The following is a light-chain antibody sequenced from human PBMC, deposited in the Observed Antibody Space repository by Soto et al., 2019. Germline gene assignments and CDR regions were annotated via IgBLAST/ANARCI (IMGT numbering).Light chain of an antibody. Sequence: EIVMTQSPATLSVSPGERATLSCRASQSVSSNLAWYQQKPGQAPRLLIYGASTRATGIPARFSSSGSGTEFTLTISSLQSEDFAVYYCQSERTFGQGTKVEIK. CDR3: QSERT. CDR2: GAS. J-gene: IGKJ1*01. V-gene: IGKV3-15*01. CDR1: QSVSSN.